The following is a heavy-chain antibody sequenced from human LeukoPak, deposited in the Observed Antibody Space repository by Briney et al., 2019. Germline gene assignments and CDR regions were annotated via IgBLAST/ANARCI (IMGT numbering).Heavy chain of an antibody. J-gene: IGHJ6*03. CDR1: GFTFSSYG. D-gene: IGHD6-6*01. CDR2: IWYDGSNK. V-gene: IGHV3-33*06. CDR3: AKGGIAARPDYYYYMDV. Sequence: PGGSLRLSCAASGFTFSSYGMHWVRQAPGKGLEWVAVIWYDGSNKYYADSVKGQFTISRDNSKNTLYLQMNSLRAEDTAVYYCAKGGIAARPDYYYYMDVWGKGTTVTVSS.